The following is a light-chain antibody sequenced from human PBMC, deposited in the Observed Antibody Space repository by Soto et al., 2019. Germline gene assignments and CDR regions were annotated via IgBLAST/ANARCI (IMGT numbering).Light chain of an antibody. CDR3: CSYAGSSTLV. J-gene: IGLJ3*02. CDR1: SSDVGSYNL. V-gene: IGLV2-23*02. Sequence: QSALTQPASVSGAPGQSITIPCTGTSSDVGSYNLVCWYQQHPDKAPRLMISEVTKRPSGVSDRFSGSKSGNTASLTISGLQAEDEADYYCCSYAGSSTLVFGGGTKLTVL. CDR2: EVT.